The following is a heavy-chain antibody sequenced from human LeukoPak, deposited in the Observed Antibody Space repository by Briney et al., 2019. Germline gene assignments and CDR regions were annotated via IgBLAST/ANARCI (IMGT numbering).Heavy chain of an antibody. Sequence: GGSLRLSCAVSGFTFSNYAMSWVRQAPGKGLEWVSSISGSGGTTYSADSVKGRFTISRDNSKNAVSLQMNSLRAEDTAAYYCAKGVAARPYYYYGMDVWGPGTTVTVSS. CDR3: AKGVAARPYYYYGMDV. J-gene: IGHJ6*02. D-gene: IGHD6-6*01. CDR2: ISGSGGTT. CDR1: GFTFSNYA. V-gene: IGHV3-23*01.